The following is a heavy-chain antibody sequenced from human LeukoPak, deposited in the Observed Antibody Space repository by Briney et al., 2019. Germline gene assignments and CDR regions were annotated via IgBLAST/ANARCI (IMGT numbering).Heavy chain of an antibody. CDR3: ARETGEGGPYNWFDP. J-gene: IGHJ5*02. CDR2: INPNSGGT. CDR1: GYTFTGYY. V-gene: IGHV1-2*02. Sequence: ASVKVSCKASGYTFTGYYMHWVRQAPGQGLEWMGWINPNSGGTNYAQKFQGRVTMTRDTSISTAYMELSRLRSDDTAVYYCARETGEGGPYNWFDPWGQGTLVTVSS. D-gene: IGHD7-27*01.